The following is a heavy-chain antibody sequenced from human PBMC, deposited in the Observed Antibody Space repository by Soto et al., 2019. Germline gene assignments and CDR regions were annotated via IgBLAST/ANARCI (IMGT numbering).Heavy chain of an antibody. D-gene: IGHD6-19*01. Sequence: EVQLLESGGGLVQPGGSLRLSCAASGFTFSSYAMSWVRQAPGKGLEWVSAISGSGGSTYYAGSVKGRFTISRDNSKNALYLQVNSLRAEDTAVYYCAKEPRGSSGWLDWGQGTLVTVSS. J-gene: IGHJ4*02. V-gene: IGHV3-23*01. CDR3: AKEPRGSSGWLD. CDR1: GFTFSSYA. CDR2: ISGSGGST.